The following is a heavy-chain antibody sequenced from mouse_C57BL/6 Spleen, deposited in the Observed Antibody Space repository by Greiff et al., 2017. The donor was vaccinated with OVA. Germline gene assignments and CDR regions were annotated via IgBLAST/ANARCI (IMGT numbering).Heavy chain of an antibody. Sequence: VQLQQPGAELVKPGASVKLSCKASGYTFTSYWMHWVKQRPGQGLEWIGMIHPNSGSTNYNEKFKSKATLTVDKSSSTAYMQLSSLTSEDSAVYYCARGRGNYPLFAYWGQGTLVTVSA. J-gene: IGHJ3*01. V-gene: IGHV1-64*01. CDR1: GYTFTSYW. CDR3: ARGRGNYPLFAY. CDR2: IHPNSGST. D-gene: IGHD2-1*01.